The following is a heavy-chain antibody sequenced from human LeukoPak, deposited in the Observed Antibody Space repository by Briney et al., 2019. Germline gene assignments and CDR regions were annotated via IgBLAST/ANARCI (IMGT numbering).Heavy chain of an antibody. CDR3: ARGEPYCSSTSCSPEFDP. Sequence: SETLSLTCAVYGGSFSGYYWSWIRQPPGKGLEWIGEINHSGSTNYNPPLKSRVTISVDTSKNQFSLKLSSVTAADTAVYYCARGEPYCSSTSCSPEFDPWGQGTLVTVSS. V-gene: IGHV4-34*01. CDR1: GGSFSGYY. CDR2: INHSGST. J-gene: IGHJ5*02. D-gene: IGHD2-2*01.